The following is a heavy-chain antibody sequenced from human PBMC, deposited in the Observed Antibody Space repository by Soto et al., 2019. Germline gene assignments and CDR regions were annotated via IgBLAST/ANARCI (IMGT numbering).Heavy chain of an antibody. D-gene: IGHD3-9*01. CDR2: IYYSGST. J-gene: IGHJ6*03. CDR3: ARTYYDILTGPYSYYMAV. Sequence: SETLSLTCTVSGGSISSGGYYWSWIRQHPGKGLEWVGYIYYSGSTYYNPSLKSRVTISVDTSKNQFSLKLSSVTAADTAVYYCARTYYDILTGPYSYYMAVWGKGTTVTVSS. V-gene: IGHV4-31*03. CDR1: GGSISSGGYY.